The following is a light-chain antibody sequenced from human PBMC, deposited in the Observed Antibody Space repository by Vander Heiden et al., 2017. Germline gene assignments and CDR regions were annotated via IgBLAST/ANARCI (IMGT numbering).Light chain of an antibody. V-gene: IGKV1-39*01. J-gene: IGKJ1*01. CDR2: GAS. CDR1: QSISRY. Sequence: DIQMTQSPSSLSASVGDRATITCRASQSISRYLNWYQHKPGKAPKLLIYGASSLQTGVPSRFSGSGTGTDFTLTVASLQPEDFATYYCLHTYTAPRTFGQETKVEIK. CDR3: LHTYTAPRT.